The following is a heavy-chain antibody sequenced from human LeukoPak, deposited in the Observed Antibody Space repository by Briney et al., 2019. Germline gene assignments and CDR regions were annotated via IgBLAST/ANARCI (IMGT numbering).Heavy chain of an antibody. CDR2: IYYSGST. CDR3: ARGVAVAGNDY. Sequence: SEILSLTCTVSGGSISSYYWSWIRQPPGKGLEWIGYIYYSGSTNYNPSLKSRVTISVDTSKNQFSLKLSSVTAADTAVYYCARGVAVAGNDYWGQGTLVHVSS. D-gene: IGHD6-19*01. CDR1: GGSISSYY. V-gene: IGHV4-59*01. J-gene: IGHJ4*02.